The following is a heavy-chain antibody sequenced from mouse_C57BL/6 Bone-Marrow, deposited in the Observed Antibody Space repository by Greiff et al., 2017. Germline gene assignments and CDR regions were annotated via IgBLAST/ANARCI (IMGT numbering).Heavy chain of an antibody. D-gene: IGHD2-3*01. CDR1: GFNIKDDY. CDR2: IDPEIGDT. J-gene: IGHJ2*01. V-gene: IGHV14-4*01. Sequence: EVQLQQSGAELVRPGASVKLSCTASGFNIKDDYIHWVKQRPEQGLEWIGWIDPEIGDTEYDSKFQGKATITSDTSSNTSYLQLSSLTSEDTAVYYCSSFDGNYLDFWGQGTPLTVAS. CDR3: SSFDGNYLDF.